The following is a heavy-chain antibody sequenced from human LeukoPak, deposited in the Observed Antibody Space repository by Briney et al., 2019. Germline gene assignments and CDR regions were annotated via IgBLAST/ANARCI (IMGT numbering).Heavy chain of an antibody. CDR1: GGSISSYY. V-gene: IGHV4-4*07. D-gene: IGHD6-25*01. Sequence: SETLSLTCTVSGGSISSYYWSWIRQPAGKALEWIGRIYTSGSTNYNPSLKSRVTMSVDTSKNQFSLKLSSVTAADTAVYYCASPGIAASLVRYGMDVWGQGTTVTVSS. CDR2: IYTSGST. J-gene: IGHJ6*02. CDR3: ASPGIAASLVRYGMDV.